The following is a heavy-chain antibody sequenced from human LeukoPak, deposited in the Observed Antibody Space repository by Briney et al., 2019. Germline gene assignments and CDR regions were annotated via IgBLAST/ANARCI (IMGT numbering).Heavy chain of an antibody. D-gene: IGHD3-9*01. J-gene: IGHJ3*02. V-gene: IGHV4-59*01. Sequence: SETLSLTCTVSGDSMSSFYWSWVRQPPGKGLEWIGYIYYSGSTNYNPSLKSRVTISVDTSKNQFSLKLSSVTAADTAVYYCARGTYYDILTGYYWGVYAFDIWGQGTMVTVSS. CDR1: GDSMSSFY. CDR3: ARGTYYDILTGYYWGVYAFDI. CDR2: IYYSGST.